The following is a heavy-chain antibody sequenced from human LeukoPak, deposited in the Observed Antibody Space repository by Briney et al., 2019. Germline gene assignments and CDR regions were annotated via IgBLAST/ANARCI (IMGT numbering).Heavy chain of an antibody. CDR1: GYTFTSYA. J-gene: IGHJ3*02. D-gene: IGHD6-13*01. CDR2: INAGNGNT. CDR3: ARVAGPDAFDI. V-gene: IGHV1-3*01. Sequence: ASVKVSCKASGYTFTSYAMHWVRQAPGQGLEWMGWINAGNGNTKYSQKFQGRVTITRDTSASTAYMELSSLRSEDTAVYYCARVAGPDAFDIWGQGTMVTVSS.